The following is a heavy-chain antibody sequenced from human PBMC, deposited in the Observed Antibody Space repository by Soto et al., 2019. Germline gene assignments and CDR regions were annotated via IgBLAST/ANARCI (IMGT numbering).Heavy chain of an antibody. CDR3: AKDKVVGATHLDY. J-gene: IGHJ4*02. CDR2: ISYDGSNK. D-gene: IGHD1-26*01. CDR1: GFTFSSYG. V-gene: IGHV3-30*18. Sequence: QVQLVESGGGVVQPGRSLRLSCAASGFTFSSYGMHWVRQAPGKGLEWVAVISYDGSNKYYADSVKGRFTISRDNSKNTLYLQMNSLRAEDTAVYYCAKDKVVGATHLDYWGQGTLVTVSS.